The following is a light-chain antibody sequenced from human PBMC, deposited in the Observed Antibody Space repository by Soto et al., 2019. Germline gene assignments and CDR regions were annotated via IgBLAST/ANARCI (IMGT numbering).Light chain of an antibody. Sequence: ETVLTQSPATLSLSPGERATLSCRASQSISSYLAWYQQKPGQAPRLLIYDASNRATGIPARFSGSGSGTDFTLTISSLEPEDFAVYYCQQYGTSLFSFGPGTKVDIK. CDR1: QSISSY. J-gene: IGKJ3*01. V-gene: IGKV3-11*01. CDR2: DAS. CDR3: QQYGTSLFS.